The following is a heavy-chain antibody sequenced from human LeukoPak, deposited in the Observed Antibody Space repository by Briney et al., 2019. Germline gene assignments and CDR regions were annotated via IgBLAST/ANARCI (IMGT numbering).Heavy chain of an antibody. CDR3: ARQYYDFWSGSNWFDP. V-gene: IGHV4-34*01. D-gene: IGHD3-3*01. J-gene: IGHJ5*02. CDR1: GGSFSGYY. Sequence: PSETLSLTCAVYGGSFSGYYWSWIRQPPGKGLEWIGEINHSGSTNYNPSLKSRVTISVDTSKNQFSLKLSSVTAADTAVYYCARQYYDFWSGSNWFDPWGQGTLVTVSS. CDR2: INHSGST.